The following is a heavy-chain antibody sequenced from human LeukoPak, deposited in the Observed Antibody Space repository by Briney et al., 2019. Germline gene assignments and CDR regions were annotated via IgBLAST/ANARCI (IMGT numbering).Heavy chain of an antibody. CDR3: ARDRHYYYYGMDV. J-gene: IGHJ6*02. Sequence: GGSLRLSCAASGFTVSSNYMSWVRQAPGKGLEWVSAIYSGGSTYYADSVKGRFTISRDNSKNTLYLQMNSLRAEDTAVYYCARDRHYYYYGMDVWGQGTTVTVSS. V-gene: IGHV3-53*01. CDR1: GFTVSSNY. CDR2: IYSGGST.